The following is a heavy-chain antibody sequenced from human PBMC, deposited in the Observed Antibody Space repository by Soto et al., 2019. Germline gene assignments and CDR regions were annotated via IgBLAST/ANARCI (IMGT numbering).Heavy chain of an antibody. J-gene: IGHJ4*02. CDR3: VRDRRAVANYLDY. Sequence: SQTLSLTCAISGDSVSSNSATWNWIRQSPSRGLEWLGRTYFRFKWYSDYPLFVKSRININADTSRNQFSLQLRSVTPEDTAVYYWVRDRRAVANYLDYWAREPRSPSPQ. D-gene: IGHD6-19*01. CDR2: TYFRFKWYS. V-gene: IGHV6-1*01. CDR1: GDSVSSNSAT.